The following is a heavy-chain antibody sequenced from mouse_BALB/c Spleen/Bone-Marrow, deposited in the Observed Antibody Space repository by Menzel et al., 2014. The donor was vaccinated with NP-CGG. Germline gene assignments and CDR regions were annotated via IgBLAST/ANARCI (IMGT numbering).Heavy chain of an antibody. Sequence: DLVKPGASVKLSCKASGYTFTSYWINWIKRRPGQGLEWIGRIAPGSGSTYYDEMFKGKATLTVDTSSSTACIQLSSLSSEDSAVYFCARSYYGRAMDYWGQGTSVTVSS. CDR2: IAPGSGST. J-gene: IGHJ4*01. CDR3: ARSYYGRAMDY. V-gene: IGHV1S41*01. CDR1: GYTFTSYW. D-gene: IGHD1-1*01.